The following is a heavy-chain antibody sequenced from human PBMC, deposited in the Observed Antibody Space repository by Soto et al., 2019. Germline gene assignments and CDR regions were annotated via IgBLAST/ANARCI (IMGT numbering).Heavy chain of an antibody. CDR3: ARDVGPVTIFGEALSGYFDF. J-gene: IGHJ4*02. V-gene: IGHV3-7*03. CDR2: IKEDGSER. D-gene: IGHD3-3*01. CDR1: GFSFGTYW. Sequence: GGSLRLSCAVSGFSFGTYWMSWVRQAPGKGPEWLASIKEDGSERYYLDSVKGRFTISRDNAKDSLSLQMNSLRGEDTAFYYCARDVGPVTIFGEALSGYFDFWGQGTLVTVSS.